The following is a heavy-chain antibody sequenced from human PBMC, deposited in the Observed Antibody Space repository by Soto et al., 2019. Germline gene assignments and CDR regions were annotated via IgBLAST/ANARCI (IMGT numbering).Heavy chain of an antibody. CDR1: GFSLSTSGVG. D-gene: IGHD3-10*01. CDR3: AHRRILRLLWFGGNFDAFDI. J-gene: IGHJ3*02. V-gene: IGHV2-5*01. CDR2: IYWNDDK. Sequence: SGPTLVNPTQTLTLTCTFSGFSLSTSGVGVGWIRQPPGKALEWLALIYWNDDKRYSPSLKSRLTITKDTSKNQVVLTMTNMDPVDTATYYCAHRRILRLLWFGGNFDAFDIWGQGTMVTVSS.